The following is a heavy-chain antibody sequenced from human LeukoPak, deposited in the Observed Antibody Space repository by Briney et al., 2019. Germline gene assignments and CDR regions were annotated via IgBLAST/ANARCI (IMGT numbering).Heavy chain of an antibody. Sequence: ASVKVSCKASGYTFTGYYMHWVRQAPGQGLEWMGWINPNSGGTNYAQKFQGRVTMTRDTSISTAYMELSRLRSDDTAVYYCARVRAYGDYVDYWGRGTLVTVSS. D-gene: IGHD4-17*01. CDR3: ARVRAYGDYVDY. CDR2: INPNSGGT. V-gene: IGHV1-2*02. CDR1: GYTFTGYY. J-gene: IGHJ4*02.